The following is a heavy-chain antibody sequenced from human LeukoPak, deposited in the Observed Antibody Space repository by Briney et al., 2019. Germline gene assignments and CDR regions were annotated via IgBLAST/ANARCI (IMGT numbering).Heavy chain of an antibody. Sequence: GESLKISCKGSGYSFTSYWIGWVRQMPGKGLEWMGIIYPGDSDTRYSPSFQGQVTISADKSISTAYLQWSSLKASDTAMYYCARPGYYDSSGYYADAFDIWGQGTMVTVSS. J-gene: IGHJ3*02. CDR1: GYSFTSYW. V-gene: IGHV5-51*01. CDR3: ARPGYYDSSGYYADAFDI. CDR2: IYPGDSDT. D-gene: IGHD3-22*01.